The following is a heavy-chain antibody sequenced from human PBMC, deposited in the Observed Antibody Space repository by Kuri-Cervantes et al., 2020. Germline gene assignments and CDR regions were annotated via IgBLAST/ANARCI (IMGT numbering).Heavy chain of an antibody. CDR1: GGSISSSSYY. V-gene: IGHV4-30-4*08. CDR3: ARGGSGEGY. Sequence: SCTVSGGSISSSSYYWGWIRQPPGKGLEWIGYINYSGSTSYNPSLKNRVAILADMSKNQFSLKLNSVTAADTAVYYCARGGSGEGYWGQGTLVTVSS. CDR2: INYSGST. J-gene: IGHJ4*02. D-gene: IGHD3-10*01.